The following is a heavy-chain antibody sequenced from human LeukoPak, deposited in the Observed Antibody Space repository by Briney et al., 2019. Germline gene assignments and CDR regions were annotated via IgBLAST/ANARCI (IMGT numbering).Heavy chain of an antibody. V-gene: IGHV3-48*03. D-gene: IGHD3-10*01. CDR3: AGGGGSGSYFHYYYYGMDV. Sequence: GGSLRLSCAASGFTFSSYEMNWVHQAPGKGLEWVSYISSSGSTIYYADSVKGRFTISRDNAKNSLYLQMNSLRAEDTAVYYCAGGGGSGSYFHYYYYGMDVWGKGTTVTVSS. J-gene: IGHJ6*04. CDR2: ISSSGSTI. CDR1: GFTFSSYE.